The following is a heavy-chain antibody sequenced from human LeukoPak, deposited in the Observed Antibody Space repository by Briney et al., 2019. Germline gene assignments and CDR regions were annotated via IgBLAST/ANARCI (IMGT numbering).Heavy chain of an antibody. D-gene: IGHD6-19*01. CDR2: MSYDGTNK. CDR1: GFTFSTYA. Sequence: GGSLRLSCIASGFTFSTYAMHWVRQAPGKGLEWVAVMSYDGTNKYYTDSVKGRFTISRDNSKNTLYLQMNSLRTEDSAVYYCARREVAVTGTDYYYYYGVDVWGQGTTVTVSS. J-gene: IGHJ6*02. CDR3: ARREVAVTGTDYYYYYGVDV. V-gene: IGHV3-30-3*01.